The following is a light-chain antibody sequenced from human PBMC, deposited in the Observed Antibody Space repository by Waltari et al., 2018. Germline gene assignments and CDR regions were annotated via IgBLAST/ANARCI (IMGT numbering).Light chain of an antibody. Sequence: QSALTQPASVSGSPGQSITISCTGTSSDVGGYNYVSWYQQHPGKAPKLMIYAVNKRPSGGANRFSGSKSGNTASLTISGLQAEDEADYYCSSYTTSSTYVFGTGTKVIAL. V-gene: IGLV2-14*03. CDR3: SSYTTSSTYV. J-gene: IGLJ1*01. CDR2: AVN. CDR1: SSDVGGYNY.